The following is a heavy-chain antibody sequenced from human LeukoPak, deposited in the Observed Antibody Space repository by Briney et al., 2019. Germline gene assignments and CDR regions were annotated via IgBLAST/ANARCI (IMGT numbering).Heavy chain of an antibody. D-gene: IGHD3-10*01. J-gene: IGHJ3*02. CDR2: ISGSSSYI. CDR1: GFTFSSYS. CDR3: AREAGTSGAFDI. V-gene: IGHV3-21*01. Sequence: GGSLRLSCAASGFTFSSYSMNWVRQAPGKGLEWVSSISGSSSYIYYADSVKGRFTISRDNAKNSLYLQMNSLRAEDTAVYYCAREAGTSGAFDIWGQGTMVTVSS.